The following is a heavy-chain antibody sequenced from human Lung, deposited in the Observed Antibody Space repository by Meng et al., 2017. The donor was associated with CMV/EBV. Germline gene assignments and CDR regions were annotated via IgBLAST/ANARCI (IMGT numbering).Heavy chain of an antibody. J-gene: IGHJ5*02. Sequence: YTFTNYDIDGVRQAIGQGLEWMGWMNPNSGNTGYAQKFQGRVTITRDTSIGTAYMELSSLRSEDTAVYYCARMSYDWDDQESNWFDPWGQGTLVTVSS. V-gene: IGHV1-8*03. CDR3: ARMSYDWDDQESNWFDP. CDR1: YTFTNYD. CDR2: MNPNSGNT. D-gene: IGHD1-20*01.